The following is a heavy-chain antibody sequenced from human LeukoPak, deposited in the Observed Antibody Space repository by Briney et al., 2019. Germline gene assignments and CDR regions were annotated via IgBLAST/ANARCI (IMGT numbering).Heavy chain of an antibody. J-gene: IGHJ6*03. V-gene: IGHV3-49*04. CDR3: TRAEFKGYYYMDV. CDR2: IRSKAYGGTT. Sequence: GGSLRLSCAASGFTFSSYAMSWVRQTPGKGLEWGGFIRSKAYGGTTEYAASVKGRFTISRDDSKSIAYLQMNSLKTEDTAVYYCTRAEFKGYYYMDVWGKGTTVTVSS. CDR1: GFTFSSYA. D-gene: IGHD2/OR15-2a*01.